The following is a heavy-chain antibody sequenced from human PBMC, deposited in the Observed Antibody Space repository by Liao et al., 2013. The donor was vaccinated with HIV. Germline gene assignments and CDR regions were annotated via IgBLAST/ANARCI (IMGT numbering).Heavy chain of an antibody. J-gene: IGHJ4*02. D-gene: IGHD3-10*01. CDR2: IYASGTA. V-gene: IGHV4-4*07. Sequence: QVQLQESGPGLVKPSETLSLTCAVSGASISYYYWSWIRQPAGKGLEWIGRIYASGTANYNPSFKSRVSILVDTSNNQYSLKLTYMTAADTAMYYCARYHAGTFDYWGPGTLVTVSS. CDR1: GASISYYY. CDR3: ARYHAGTFDY.